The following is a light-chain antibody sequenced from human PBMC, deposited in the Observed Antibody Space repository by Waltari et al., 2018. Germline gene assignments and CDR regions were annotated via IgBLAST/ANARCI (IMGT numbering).Light chain of an antibody. CDR2: EVN. V-gene: IGLV2-23*02. Sequence: QSALTQPASVSGSPGQSITISCSGTSSDVGASNLISWYQQHPGKVPTLLIYEVNKRPSGVSNRFSGSKSDNTASLTISGLQAEDEADYYCCSYAGRSTLVFGGGTKLTVL. J-gene: IGLJ3*02. CDR3: CSYAGRSTLV. CDR1: SSDVGASNL.